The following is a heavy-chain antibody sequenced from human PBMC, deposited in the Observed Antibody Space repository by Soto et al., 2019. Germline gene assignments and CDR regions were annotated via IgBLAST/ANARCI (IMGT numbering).Heavy chain of an antibody. CDR2: ITKDGSEK. Sequence: EVQLVESGGGLVQPGGSLRLSCAASGFTFSSYWMSWVRHAPGKGLEWVANITKDGSEKYYVESVKGRFTISRDNAKNSLYLQVNSLRAEDTAVYYCARPPFDWHSPIGMDLWGQGTTVTVSS. CDR3: ARPPFDWHSPIGMDL. CDR1: GFTFSSYW. J-gene: IGHJ6*02. V-gene: IGHV3-7*03. D-gene: IGHD3-9*01.